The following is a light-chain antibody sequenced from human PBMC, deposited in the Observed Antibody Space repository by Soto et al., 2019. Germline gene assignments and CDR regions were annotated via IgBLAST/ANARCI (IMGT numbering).Light chain of an antibody. Sequence: QSALTQPPSASGSPGQSVTISCTGTSSDFGGYNYVSWYQQHPGKAPQLVIYGVNKRASGVPDRFSGSKSGNTASLTVSGLQAEDEADYYCSSYAGSNILYVFGTGTKVTV. V-gene: IGLV2-8*01. CDR1: SSDFGGYNY. CDR3: SSYAGSNILYV. CDR2: GVN. J-gene: IGLJ1*01.